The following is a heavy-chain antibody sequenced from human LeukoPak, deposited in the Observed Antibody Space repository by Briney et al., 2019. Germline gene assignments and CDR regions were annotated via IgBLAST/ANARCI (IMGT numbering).Heavy chain of an antibody. V-gene: IGHV4-4*09. CDR2: IYTSGSTNY. J-gene: IGHJ3*02. Sequence: PSETLSLTCSVSGGSISSYYWSWIRQPPGKGLEWIGYIYTSGSTNYNYNPSLNSRVTMSVDTSKNQFSLKLSSVTAADTAVYYCARDPGYDYVWGSYRSHGFDIWGQGTMVTVSS. D-gene: IGHD3-16*02. CDR1: GGSISSYY. CDR3: ARDPGYDYVWGSYRSHGFDI.